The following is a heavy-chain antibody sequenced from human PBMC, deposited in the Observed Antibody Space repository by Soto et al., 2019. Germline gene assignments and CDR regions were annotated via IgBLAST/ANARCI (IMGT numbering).Heavy chain of an antibody. CDR2: INAGNGNT. CDR3: ARDATLHFDFWKKWNWFDL. D-gene: IGHD3-3*01. V-gene: IGHV1-3*01. J-gene: IGHJ5*02. Sequence: ASVKVSCKTSGYTFTKYTIHWVRQAPGQRLEWMGWINAGNGNTGYSQKFQGRVTITRDTSASTAYMELSSLRSEDSGVYYCARDATLHFDFWKKWNWFDLWGQGTLVTVSS. CDR1: GYTFTKYT.